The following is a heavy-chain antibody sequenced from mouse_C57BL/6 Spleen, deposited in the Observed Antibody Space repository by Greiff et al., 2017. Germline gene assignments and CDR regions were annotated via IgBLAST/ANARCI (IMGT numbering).Heavy chain of an antibody. CDR1: GYTFTDHI. CDR3: GGSEYEDYGYFDV. J-gene: IGHJ1*03. Sequence: QVQLKESGAELARPGASVTLSCTASGYTFTDHIMNWVQKRPGQGLEWIGRIYPVRGDTNYNQKFMGMGTFSVDRSSSTVYMVWNSLTSEDPAAYYCGGSEYEDYGYFDVWGTGTTVTVSS. V-gene: IGHV1-11*01. D-gene: IGHD2-4*01. CDR2: IYPVRGDT.